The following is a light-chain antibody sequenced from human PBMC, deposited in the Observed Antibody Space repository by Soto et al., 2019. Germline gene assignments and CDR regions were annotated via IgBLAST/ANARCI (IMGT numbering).Light chain of an antibody. CDR2: DAS. CDR3: QQRNTWPPIT. J-gene: IGKJ5*01. V-gene: IGKV3-11*01. CDR1: QSFRTY. Sequence: EIVLTQSPGTLSLSPGERATLSCRASQSFRTYLAWYQVKPGQATRLLIYDASRTSSGVPARFSGSGSGTDFPLTISSREPEDFALYYCQQRNTWPPITFGQGTRLEIK.